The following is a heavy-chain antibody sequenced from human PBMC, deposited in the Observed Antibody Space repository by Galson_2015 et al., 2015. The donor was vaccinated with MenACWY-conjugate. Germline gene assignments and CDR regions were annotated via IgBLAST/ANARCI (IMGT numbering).Heavy chain of an antibody. CDR2: ISYDGSNK. D-gene: IGHD3-16*01. V-gene: IGHV3-30*04. J-gene: IGHJ5*02. CDR3: ASAFGGVILYSWFDP. Sequence: SLRLSCAASGFTFSSYAMHWVRQAPGKGLEWVAVISYDGSNKYYADSVKGRFTISRDNSKNTLYLQMNSLRAEDTAVYYCASAFGGVILYSWFDPWGQGTLVTVSS. CDR1: GFTFSSYA.